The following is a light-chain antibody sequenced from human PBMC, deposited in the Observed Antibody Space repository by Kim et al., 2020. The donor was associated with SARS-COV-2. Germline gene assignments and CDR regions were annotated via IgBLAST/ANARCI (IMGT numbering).Light chain of an antibody. CDR2: TAS. V-gene: IGKV1-9*01. Sequence: IQLTQSPSSLSASVGDRLTITCRTSQGISSDLAWYQQKPGRAPKLLIYTASTLQSGVPSRFSGSGSGTDFTLTISSLQPEDFATYYCQQVHTYPITFGQGTRVEIK. CDR3: QQVHTYPIT. CDR1: QGISSD. J-gene: IGKJ5*01.